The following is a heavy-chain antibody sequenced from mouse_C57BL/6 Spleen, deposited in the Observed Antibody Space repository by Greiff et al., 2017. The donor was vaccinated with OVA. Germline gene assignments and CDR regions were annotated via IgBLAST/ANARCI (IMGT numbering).Heavy chain of an antibody. CDR3: ARRAYYSNYEGFDV. CDR1: GYTFTDYY. D-gene: IGHD2-5*01. V-gene: IGHV1-19*01. Sequence: VQLQQSGPVLVKPGASVKMSCKASGYTFTDYYMNWVKQSHGKSLEWIGVINPYNGGTSYNQKFKGKATLTVDKSSSTAYMELNSLTSEDSAVYYCARRAYYSNYEGFDVWGTGTTVTVSS. J-gene: IGHJ1*03. CDR2: INPYNGGT.